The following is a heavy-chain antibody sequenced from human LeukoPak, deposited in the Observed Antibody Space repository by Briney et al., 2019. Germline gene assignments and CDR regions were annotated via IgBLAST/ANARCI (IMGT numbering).Heavy chain of an antibody. Sequence: GGSLRLSCAASGFTVSSNYMSWVRQAPGKGLEWVLVIYSGGSTYYADSVKGRFTIYRDKSKNTLYLQMNSLRAEDTAVYYCASDPSISGWFDPWGQGTLVTVSS. D-gene: IGHD6-25*01. J-gene: IGHJ5*02. CDR1: GFTVSSNY. V-gene: IGHV3-66*02. CDR2: IYSGGST. CDR3: ASDPSISGWFDP.